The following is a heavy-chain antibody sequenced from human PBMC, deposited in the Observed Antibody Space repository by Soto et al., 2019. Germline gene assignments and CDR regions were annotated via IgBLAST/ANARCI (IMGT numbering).Heavy chain of an antibody. Sequence: SGGSLRLSCAASGFTFSNYAMDWVRQAPGKGLEWVAAISNSFSDGNTHYADSVKGRLTISRDNDKNTVFLEMNSLRAEDTAVYYCAKVFSPEGGNYFDYWGQGTLVTVSS. CDR1: GFTFSNYA. CDR3: AKVFSPEGGNYFDY. CDR2: ISNSFSDGNT. V-gene: IGHV3-23*01. J-gene: IGHJ4*02.